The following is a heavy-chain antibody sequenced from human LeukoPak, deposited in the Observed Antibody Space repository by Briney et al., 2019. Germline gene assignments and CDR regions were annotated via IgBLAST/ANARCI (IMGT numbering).Heavy chain of an antibody. V-gene: IGHV4-59*01. J-gene: IGHJ4*02. CDR1: GGSISSYY. CDR3: ARRTTVTTWYFDY. CDR2: IYYSGGT. Sequence: PSETLSLTCTVSGGSISSYYWSWIRQPPGKGLEWIGYIYYSGGTNYNPSLKSRVTISVDTSKNQFSLKLSSVTAADTAVYYCARRTTVTTWYFDYWGQGTLVTVSS. D-gene: IGHD4-17*01.